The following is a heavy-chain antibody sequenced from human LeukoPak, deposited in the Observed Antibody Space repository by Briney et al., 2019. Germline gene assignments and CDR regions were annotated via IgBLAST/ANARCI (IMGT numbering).Heavy chain of an antibody. D-gene: IGHD3-9*01. V-gene: IGHV3-64D*06. CDR1: GFTFSSYT. Sequence: GGSLRLSCSASGFTFSSYTIHWVHQAPGKGLEFVSAITNNGGNTYYADSVKGRFTISRDNSKNTVYLQMSSLRAEDTAVYYCVIVRGYFDSSGSDYWGQGTLVTVSS. J-gene: IGHJ4*02. CDR3: VIVRGYFDSSGSDY. CDR2: ITNNGGNT.